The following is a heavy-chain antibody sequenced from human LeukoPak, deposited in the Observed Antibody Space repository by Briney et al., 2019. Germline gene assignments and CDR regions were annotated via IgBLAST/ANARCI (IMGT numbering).Heavy chain of an antibody. CDR1: GFTFSSYG. V-gene: IGHV3-74*01. Sequence: GGSLRLSCAASGFTFSSYGMHWVRHAPGKGLVWVSRINSDGSSTSYADSVKGRFTISRDNAKNTLYLQMNSLRAEDTAVYYCARDTPLRRSLYYYYGMDVWGQGTTVTVSS. J-gene: IGHJ6*02. CDR3: ARDTPLRRSLYYYYGMDV. CDR2: INSDGSST. D-gene: IGHD2-15*01.